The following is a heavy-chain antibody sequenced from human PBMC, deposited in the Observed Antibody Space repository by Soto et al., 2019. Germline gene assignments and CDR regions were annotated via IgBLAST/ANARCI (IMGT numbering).Heavy chain of an antibody. J-gene: IGHJ4*02. CDR3: ARGSVDTVDSSGFYEY. D-gene: IGHD3-22*01. CDR1: GGSFSAYY. V-gene: IGHV4-34*01. Sequence: SETLSLTCAVYGGSFSAYYWSWIRQPPGKGLEWIGEINHSGGTSYNPSLKSRVTISVDTSKSQFSLKLTSVTAADRAVYYCARGSVDTVDSSGFYEYWGQRTPVTVSS. CDR2: INHSGGT.